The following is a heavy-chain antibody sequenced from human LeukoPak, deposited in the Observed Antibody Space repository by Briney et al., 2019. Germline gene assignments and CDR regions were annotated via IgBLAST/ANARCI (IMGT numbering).Heavy chain of an antibody. J-gene: IGHJ4*02. CDR1: GGSFSGYY. Sequence: PSETLSLTCAVYGGSFSGYYWSWIRQPPGKGLEWIGEINHSGSTNYNPSLKSRVTISVDTSKNQFSLKLSSVTAADTAVYYCARVGRDGYNSRGYYFDYWGQGTLVTVSP. CDR3: ARVGRDGYNSRGYYFDY. CDR2: INHSGST. D-gene: IGHD5-24*01. V-gene: IGHV4-34*01.